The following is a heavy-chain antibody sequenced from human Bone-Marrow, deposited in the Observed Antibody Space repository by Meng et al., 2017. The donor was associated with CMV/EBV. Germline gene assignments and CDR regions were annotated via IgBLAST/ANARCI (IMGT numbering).Heavy chain of an antibody. Sequence: GFTFSSYAMSRGRQAPGKGLEWVSVIYSGGSSTYYADSVKGRFTISRDNSKNTLYLQMNSLRAEDTAVYYCAKGYYDFWSGYGPFDYWGQGTLVTVSS. V-gene: IGHV3-23*03. CDR1: GFTFSSYA. CDR2: IYSGGSST. D-gene: IGHD3-3*01. J-gene: IGHJ4*02. CDR3: AKGYYDFWSGYGPFDY.